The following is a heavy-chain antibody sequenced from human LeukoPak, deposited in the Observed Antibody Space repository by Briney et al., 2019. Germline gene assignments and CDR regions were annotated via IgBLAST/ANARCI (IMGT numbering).Heavy chain of an antibody. Sequence: GGSLRLSCAASGFTFSNAWMSWVRQAPGKGLEWVSAISGSGGSTYYADSVKGRFTISRDNSKNTLYLQMNSLRAEDTAVYYCANRIAAAGTVYWGQGTLVTVSS. CDR1: GFTFSNAW. D-gene: IGHD6-13*01. V-gene: IGHV3-23*01. CDR2: ISGSGGST. J-gene: IGHJ4*02. CDR3: ANRIAAAGTVY.